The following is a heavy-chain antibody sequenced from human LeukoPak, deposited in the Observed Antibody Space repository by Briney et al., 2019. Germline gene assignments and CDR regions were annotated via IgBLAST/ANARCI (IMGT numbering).Heavy chain of an antibody. J-gene: IGHJ4*02. V-gene: IGHV4-4*07. CDR3: ARQGYGYGYDY. Sequence: SETLSLTCTVSGGSITSYYWSWIRQPAGKGLEWIGLIYSSGSTNYNPSLKSRVAMSVDTSKNQFSLKLSSVTAADTAVYYCARQGYGYGYDYWGQGTLVTVSS. D-gene: IGHD5-18*01. CDR1: GGSITSYY. CDR2: IYSSGST.